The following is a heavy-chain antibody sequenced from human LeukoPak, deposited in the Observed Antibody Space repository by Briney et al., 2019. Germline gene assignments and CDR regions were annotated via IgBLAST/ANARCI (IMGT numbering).Heavy chain of an antibody. CDR1: GGTFSSYA. D-gene: IGHD6-13*01. J-gene: IGHJ4*02. Sequence: ASVKVASKAYGGTFSSYAIRWVRQAPGQGLEWMGRIIPIFGTANYAQKFQGRVTITTDESTSTAYMELSSLRSEDTAVYYCARQALAAAGGFDYWGQGTLVTVSS. CDR3: ARQALAAAGGFDY. CDR2: IIPIFGTA. V-gene: IGHV1-69*05.